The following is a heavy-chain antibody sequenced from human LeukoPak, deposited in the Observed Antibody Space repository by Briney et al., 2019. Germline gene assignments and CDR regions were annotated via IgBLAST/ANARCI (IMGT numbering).Heavy chain of an antibody. J-gene: IGHJ4*02. V-gene: IGHV1-8*02. CDR3: ARSITMVRGVKLRQYYFDY. CDR1: GYTFTSYD. CDR2: MNPNSGNT. D-gene: IGHD3-10*01. Sequence: ASVKVSCKASGYTFTSYDINWVRQATGQGLEWMGWMNPNSGNTGYAQKFQGRVTMTRNTSISTAYMELSSLRSEDTAVYYCARSITMVRGVKLRQYYFDYWGQGTLVTVSS.